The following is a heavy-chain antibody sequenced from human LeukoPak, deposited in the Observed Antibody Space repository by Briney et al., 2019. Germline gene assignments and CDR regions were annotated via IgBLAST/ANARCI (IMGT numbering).Heavy chain of an antibody. J-gene: IGHJ4*02. CDR2: IDWNSRST. CDR1: GFTFDDYA. Sequence: GGSLRLSCAASGFTFDDYAMQWGRLSPGKGLEWVSRIDWNSRSTVYADSVRGRFTISRDNAKNSLYLQMNSLRPEDTALYYCARDRRPLTGYNAQDYWGQGTLVTVSS. V-gene: IGHV3-9*01. D-gene: IGHD3-9*01. CDR3: ARDRRPLTGYNAQDY.